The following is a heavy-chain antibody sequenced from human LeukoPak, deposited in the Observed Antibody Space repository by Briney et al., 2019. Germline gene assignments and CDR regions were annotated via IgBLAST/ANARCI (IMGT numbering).Heavy chain of an antibody. D-gene: IGHD1-26*01. Sequence: GGSLRLSCAASGFTVSSNYMSWVRQAPGKGLEWVSVIYSAGSTYYADSVKGRFTISRHNSKNTLYLQMNSLRAEDTAVYYCARDAGIVGATSYYYGMDVWGQGTTVTVSS. CDR1: GFTVSSNY. J-gene: IGHJ6*02. V-gene: IGHV3-53*04. CDR2: IYSAGST. CDR3: ARDAGIVGATSYYYGMDV.